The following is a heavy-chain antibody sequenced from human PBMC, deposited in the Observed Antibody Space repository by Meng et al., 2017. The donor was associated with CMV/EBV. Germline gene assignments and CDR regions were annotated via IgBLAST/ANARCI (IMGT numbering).Heavy chain of an antibody. CDR1: GYTFTSYD. D-gene: IGHD1-26*01. Sequence: SGYTFTSYDIHWVRQATGQGLEWMGWMNPNSGNTGYAQKFQGRVTMTRNTSISTAYMELSSLRSEDTAVYYCARGRRYSGSPHPLGYWGQGTLVTVSS. CDR2: MNPNSGNT. V-gene: IGHV1-8*01. CDR3: ARGRRYSGSPHPLGY. J-gene: IGHJ4*02.